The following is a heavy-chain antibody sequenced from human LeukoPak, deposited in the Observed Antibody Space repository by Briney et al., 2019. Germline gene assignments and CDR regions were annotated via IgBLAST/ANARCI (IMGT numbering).Heavy chain of an antibody. CDR1: GYTFTSYY. J-gene: IGHJ5*02. V-gene: IGHV1-46*01. CDR2: INPSGGST. Sequence: GASVKVSCKESGYTFTSYYMHWVRQAPGQGLECMGIINPSGGSTSYAQKFQGRVTMTRDMSTSTVYMELSSLRSEDTAVYYCARDQVKFYYGSGSYNWFDPWGQGTLVTVSS. CDR3: ARDQVKFYYGSGSYNWFDP. D-gene: IGHD3-10*01.